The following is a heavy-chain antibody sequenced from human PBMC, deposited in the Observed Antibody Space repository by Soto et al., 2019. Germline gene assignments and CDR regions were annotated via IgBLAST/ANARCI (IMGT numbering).Heavy chain of an antibody. CDR1: GGTFSSYA. D-gene: IGHD3-3*01. J-gene: IGHJ6*02. CDR3: ARDGHYDFWSGYLPYYYYGMDV. CDR2: IIPIFGTA. Sequence: AASVKVSCKASGGTFSSYAISWVRQAPGQGLEWMGGIIPIFGTANYAQKFQGRVTITADKSTSTAYMELSSLRSEDTAVYYCARDGHYDFWSGYLPYYYYGMDVWGQGTTVTVSS. V-gene: IGHV1-69*06.